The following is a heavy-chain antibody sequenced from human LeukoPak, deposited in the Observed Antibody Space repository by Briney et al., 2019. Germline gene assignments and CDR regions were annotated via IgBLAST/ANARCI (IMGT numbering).Heavy chain of an antibody. Sequence: GEPLRISCKGSGYSYTNYWITWVRQMPGKGLEWMGRIDPSDSYTNYSPSFQGHVTISADKSISTASLQWSSLKASDTAMYYCARRAGRGNWADYWGQGTLVTVSS. V-gene: IGHV5-10-1*01. J-gene: IGHJ4*02. CDR2: IDPSDSYT. D-gene: IGHD3-10*01. CDR1: GYSYTNYW. CDR3: ARRAGRGNWADY.